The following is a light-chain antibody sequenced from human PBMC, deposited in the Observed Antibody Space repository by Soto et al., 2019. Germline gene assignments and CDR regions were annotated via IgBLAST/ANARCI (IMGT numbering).Light chain of an antibody. J-gene: IGKJ4*01. V-gene: IGKV3-20*01. CDR1: QSLSSTY. CDR2: GAS. CDR3: QQDGSSPLT. Sequence: EIVLTQSPGTLSLSPGERATLSCRASQSLSSTYLAWYQQKPGQAPRVLIYGASSRATGIPDRFSGSGSGTDCTLTITSLEPEDFAIYYCQQDGSSPLTFGGGTRVEIK.